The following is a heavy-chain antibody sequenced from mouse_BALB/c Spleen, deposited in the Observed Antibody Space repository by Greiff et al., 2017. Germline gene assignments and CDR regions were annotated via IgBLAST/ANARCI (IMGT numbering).Heavy chain of an antibody. CDR3: ARETITTVVAFDY. D-gene: IGHD1-1*01. CDR1: GYTFTSYW. CDR2: INPSTGYT. J-gene: IGHJ2*01. V-gene: IGHV1-7*01. Sequence: VQLVESGAELAKPGASVKMSCKASGYTFTSYWMHWVKQRPGQGLEWIGYINPSTGYTEYNQKFKDKATLTADKSSSTAYMQLSSLTSEDSAVYYCARETITTVVAFDYWGQGTTLTVSS.